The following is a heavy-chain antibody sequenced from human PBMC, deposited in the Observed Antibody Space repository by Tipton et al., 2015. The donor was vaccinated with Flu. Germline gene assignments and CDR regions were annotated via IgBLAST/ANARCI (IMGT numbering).Heavy chain of an antibody. V-gene: IGHV4-38-2*02. CDR3: SRDPSLGMPEYFDY. D-gene: IGHD6-6*01. Sequence: TLSLTCTVSGDSIRSDYYWGWIRQSPGKGLEWIGNIFHTGNTYHNPSLKSRVTISVDASMSQFSLQLTSVTAADTAVYYCSRDPSLGMPEYFDYWGQGILVTASS. CDR1: GDSIRSDYY. CDR2: IFHTGNT. J-gene: IGHJ4*02.